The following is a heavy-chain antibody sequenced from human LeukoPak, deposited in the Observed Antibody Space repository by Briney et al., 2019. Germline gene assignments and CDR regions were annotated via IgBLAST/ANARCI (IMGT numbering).Heavy chain of an antibody. V-gene: IGHV3-11*01. D-gene: IGHD6-19*01. CDR3: ARVAVAGYYFDY. J-gene: IGHJ4*02. CDR1: GFTSSDYY. CDR2: ISSSGSTI. Sequence: TGGSLRLSCAASGFTSSDYYMSWIRQAPGKGLEWVSYISSSGSTIYYADSVKGRFTISRDNAKNSLYLQMNSLRAEDTAVYYCARVAVAGYYFDYWGQGTLVTVSS.